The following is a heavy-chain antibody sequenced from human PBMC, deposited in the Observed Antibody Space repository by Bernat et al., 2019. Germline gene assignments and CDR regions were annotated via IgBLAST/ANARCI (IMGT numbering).Heavy chain of an antibody. CDR3: ARSVGTTVVTVIDY. CDR2: IYYSGST. CDR1: VGSISSSSYY. D-gene: IGHD4-23*01. Sequence: QLQLQESGPGLVKPSETLSLTCTVSVGSISSSSYYLGWIRQPPGKGLEWIGSIYYSGSTYYNPSLKSRVTISVDTSKNQFSLKLSSVTAADTAVYYCARSVGTTVVTVIDYWGQGTLVTVSS. J-gene: IGHJ4*02. V-gene: IGHV4-39*01.